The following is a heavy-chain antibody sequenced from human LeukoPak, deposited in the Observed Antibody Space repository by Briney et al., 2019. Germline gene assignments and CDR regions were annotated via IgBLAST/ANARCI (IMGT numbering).Heavy chain of an antibody. Sequence: SETLSLTCNVSGYSISSGYFWGWVRQAPGKGLEWIGSIYQRATVHYNPSLKSRVTISLDTSKNHFSLNLRSMQASDTAVYYCARVFCVGECFVLHIFFDSWGQGTLVTVSS. J-gene: IGHJ4*02. CDR3: ARVFCVGECFVLHIFFDS. CDR1: GYSISSGYF. V-gene: IGHV4-38-2*02. CDR2: IYQRATV. D-gene: IGHD2-21*01.